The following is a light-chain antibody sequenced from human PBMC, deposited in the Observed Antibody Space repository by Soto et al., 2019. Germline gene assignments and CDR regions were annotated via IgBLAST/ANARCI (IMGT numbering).Light chain of an antibody. V-gene: IGKV1-5*03. Sequence: DIQMTQSPSTLSASVGDRVTITCRASQSIDSWLAWYQQKPGKAPKLLIFKASTLESGVTSRFSGSGSGTEFTLTISSLQPDDFATYYCQQSESYSVTFGQGTRLEIK. CDR2: KAS. CDR3: QQSESYSVT. CDR1: QSIDSW. J-gene: IGKJ5*01.